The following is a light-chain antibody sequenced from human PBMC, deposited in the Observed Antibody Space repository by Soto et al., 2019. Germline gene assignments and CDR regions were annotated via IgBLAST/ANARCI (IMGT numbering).Light chain of an antibody. J-gene: IGKJ1*01. V-gene: IGKV1-5*03. CDR3: HQRQSWPRT. CDR1: QSISSW. Sequence: DLQMTQAPSTLSSSVGDRVTITCRASQSISSWLAWYQQKPGKAPKLLIYKASSLESGVPSRFSGSGSGTDFTLTISDVQPEDFALYYCHQRQSWPRTFGQGTKVDIK. CDR2: KAS.